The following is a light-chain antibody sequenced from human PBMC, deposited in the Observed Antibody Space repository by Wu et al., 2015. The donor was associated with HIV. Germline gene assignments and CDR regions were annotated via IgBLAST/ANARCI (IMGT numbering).Light chain of an antibody. J-gene: IGKJ1*01. CDR2: AAS. CDR1: QSISNF. CDR3: QQIYSTPKT. V-gene: IGKV1-39*01. Sequence: DIQMTQSPSSLSASVGDRVTITCRASQSISNFLHWFHQKPGAAPKLLIYAASNLQSGVPSRFSGGGSGTDFTLTISGLQPEDSATYYCQQIYSTPKTFGQGTKVE.